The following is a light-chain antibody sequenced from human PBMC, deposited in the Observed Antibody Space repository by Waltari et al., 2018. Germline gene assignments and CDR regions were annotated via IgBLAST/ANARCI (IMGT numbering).Light chain of an antibody. CDR3: QQSYTTPWT. Sequence: DIQMTQSPSSLSASVGNRVTIPCRPSQRISTYLNWYQQKPGKAPQLLIYAASSLRSGVPSRFSGSGSGTDFTLSISSLQPEDLATYYCQQSYTTPWTFGQGTKVEI. V-gene: IGKV1-39*01. J-gene: IGKJ1*01. CDR1: QRISTY. CDR2: AAS.